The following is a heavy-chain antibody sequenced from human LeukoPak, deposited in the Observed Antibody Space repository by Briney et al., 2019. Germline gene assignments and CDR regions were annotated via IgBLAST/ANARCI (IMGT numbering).Heavy chain of an antibody. CDR3: AKDDNSGSYYNT. Sequence: GGSLSLPCAASGFTFRSYAMGWVRQPPGKGLEWASAISGSGDSTFYADSVKGRFTISRDNSKNTLYLQMNSLRAEDTAVYYCAKDDNSGSYYNTWGQGTLVTVSS. CDR2: ISGSGDST. J-gene: IGHJ5*02. D-gene: IGHD3-10*01. CDR1: GFTFRSYA. V-gene: IGHV3-23*01.